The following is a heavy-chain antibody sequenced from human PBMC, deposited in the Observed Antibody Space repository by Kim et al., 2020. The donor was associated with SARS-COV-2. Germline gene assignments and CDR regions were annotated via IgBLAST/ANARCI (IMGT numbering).Heavy chain of an antibody. V-gene: IGHV3-30*04. Sequence: GGSLRLSCAASGFTFSSYAMHWVRQAPGKGLEWVAVISYDGSNKYYVDSVKGRFTISRDNSKNTLYLQMNSLRAEDTAVYYCARDGRPYYYDSSGYYFDYWGQGTLVTVSS. J-gene: IGHJ4*02. CDR1: GFTFSSYA. CDR2: ISYDGSNK. CDR3: ARDGRPYYYDSSGYYFDY. D-gene: IGHD3-22*01.